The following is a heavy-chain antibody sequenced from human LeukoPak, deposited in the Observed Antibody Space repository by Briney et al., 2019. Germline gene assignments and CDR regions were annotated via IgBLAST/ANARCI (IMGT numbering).Heavy chain of an antibody. V-gene: IGHV3-15*07. CDR3: TTDYCTSTTCYLNY. D-gene: IGHD2-2*01. J-gene: IGHJ4*02. CDR1: GLYFSNAW. CDR2: VKSKTVGGTT. Sequence: PGGSLRLSCTASGLYFSNAWMNWVRQAPGMGLEWVGRVKSKTVGGTTDYAAPVKGRFTISRDDSKNTLYLQMNSLKTEDTAVYYCTTDYCTSTTCYLNYWGQGTLVTVSS.